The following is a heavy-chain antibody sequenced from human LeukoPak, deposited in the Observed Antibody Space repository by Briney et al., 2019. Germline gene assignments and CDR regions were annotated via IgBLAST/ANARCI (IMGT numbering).Heavy chain of an antibody. CDR1: GFIFSHYA. J-gene: IGHJ5*01. D-gene: IGHD3-10*01. CDR3: AKLSDSSGSYYNDWFES. V-gene: IGHV3-23*01. Sequence: GGSLRLSCEASGFIFSHYAMNWVRQVPGKGLEWVAGISGRAVSTYHVDSVRGRFNISRDNSKRILYLQMNSLRAEDTALYYCAKLSDSSGSYYNDWFESWGQGSLVTVSS. CDR2: ISGRAVST.